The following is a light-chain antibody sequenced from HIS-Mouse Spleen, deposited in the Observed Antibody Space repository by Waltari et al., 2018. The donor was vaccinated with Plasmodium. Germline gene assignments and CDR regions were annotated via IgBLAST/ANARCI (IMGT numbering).Light chain of an antibody. CDR3: QSADSSGTPNWV. V-gene: IGLV3-25*03. Sequence: SYELTQPPSVSVSPGQTARLPCSGDALPKQYASWYQQKPGQAPVLVIYKDSERPSGIPERFSGSSSGTTVTLTISGVQAEDEADYYCQSADSSGTPNWVFGGGTKLTVL. CDR1: ALPKQY. CDR2: KDS. J-gene: IGLJ3*02.